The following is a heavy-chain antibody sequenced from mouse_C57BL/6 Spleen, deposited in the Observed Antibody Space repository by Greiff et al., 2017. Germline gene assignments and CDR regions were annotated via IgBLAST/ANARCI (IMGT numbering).Heavy chain of an antibody. V-gene: IGHV1-52*01. D-gene: IGHD1-1*01. J-gene: IGHJ4*01. CDR3: ARNDYYGSSYEGYAMDY. CDR2: IDPSDSET. Sequence: QVQLQQPGAELVRPGSSVKLSCKASGYTFTSYWMHWVKQRPIQGLEWIGNIDPSDSETHYNQKFKDKATLTVDKSSSTAYMQLSSLTSEDSAVYYCARNDYYGSSYEGYAMDYWGQGTSVTVSS. CDR1: GYTFTSYW.